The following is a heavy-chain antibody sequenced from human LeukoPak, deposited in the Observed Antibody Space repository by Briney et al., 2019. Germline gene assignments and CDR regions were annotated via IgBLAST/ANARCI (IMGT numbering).Heavy chain of an antibody. Sequence: GGSLRLSCAASGFTFSSYSMNWVRQAPGKGLEWVSSISSSSSYIYYADSVKGRFTISRGNAKNSLYLQMNSLRAEDTAVYYCARFLSDDYGDYGLNYFDYWGQGTLVTVSS. CDR1: GFTFSSYS. CDR2: ISSSSSYI. D-gene: IGHD4-17*01. J-gene: IGHJ4*02. CDR3: ARFLSDDYGDYGLNYFDY. V-gene: IGHV3-21*01.